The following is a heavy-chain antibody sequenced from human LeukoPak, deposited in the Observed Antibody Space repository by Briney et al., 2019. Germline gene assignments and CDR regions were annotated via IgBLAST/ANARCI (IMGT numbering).Heavy chain of an antibody. CDR2: IRSKANSYAT. CDR1: GFTFSGSA. V-gene: IGHV3-73*01. D-gene: IGHD3-3*01. J-gene: IGHJ4*02. CDR3: TSHQTTIFGVVIRDY. Sequence: GGSLRLSCAASGFTFSGSAMYWVRQASGKGLEWVGRIRSKANSYATAYAASVKGRFTISRDDSKNTAYLQMNSLKTEDTAVYYCTSHQTTIFGVVIRDYWGQGTLVTVSS.